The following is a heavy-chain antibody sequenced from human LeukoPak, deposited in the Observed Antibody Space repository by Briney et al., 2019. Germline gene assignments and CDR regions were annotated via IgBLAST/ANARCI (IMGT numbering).Heavy chain of an antibody. CDR1: GGFISSGGYY. CDR3: ARVSPVDYGGWWFDP. D-gene: IGHD4-23*01. CDR2: IYYSGST. V-gene: IGHV4-31*03. Sequence: SQTLSLTCTVSGGFISSGGYYWSWIRQHPGKGLEWIGYIYYSGSTYYNPSLKSRVTISVDTSKNQFSLKLSSVTAADTAVYYCARVSPVDYGGWWFDPWGQGTLVTVSS. J-gene: IGHJ5*02.